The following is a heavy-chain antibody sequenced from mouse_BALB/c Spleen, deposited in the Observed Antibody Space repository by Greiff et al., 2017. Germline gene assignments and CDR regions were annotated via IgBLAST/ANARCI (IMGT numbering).Heavy chain of an antibody. CDR1: GYTFTDYN. V-gene: IGHV1S29*02. CDR3: AREGGNYGFAY. D-gene: IGHD2-1*01. J-gene: IGHJ3*01. CDR2: IYPYNGGT. Sequence: EVKLQQSGPELVQPGASVKISCKASGYTFTDYNMHWVKQSHGKSLEWIGYIYPYNGGTGYNQKFKSKATLTVDNSSSTAYMELRSLTSEDSAVYYCAREGGNYGFAYWGQGTLVTVSA.